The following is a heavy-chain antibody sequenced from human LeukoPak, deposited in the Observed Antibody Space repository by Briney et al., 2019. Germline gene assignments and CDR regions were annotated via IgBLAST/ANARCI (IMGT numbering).Heavy chain of an antibody. D-gene: IGHD1-1*01. V-gene: IGHV3-30*02. CDR3: AKSGGRNDFDY. Sequence: GGSLRLSCAASGFTFSSYGMHWVRQAPGKGLEWVTFIRYDADDKYYADSVKGRFTISRDNSKNTLYLQMDSLRAEDTAVYYCAKSGGRNDFDYWGQGTLVTVSS. CDR1: GFTFSSYG. CDR2: IRYDADDK. J-gene: IGHJ4*02.